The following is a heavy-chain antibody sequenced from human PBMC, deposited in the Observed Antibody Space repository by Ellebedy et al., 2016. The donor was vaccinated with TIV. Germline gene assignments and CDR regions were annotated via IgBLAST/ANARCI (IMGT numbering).Heavy chain of an antibody. D-gene: IGHD3-10*01. CDR2: ISGSGGTT. V-gene: IGHV3-23*01. Sequence: GGSLRLXXEASGFTFSSYAMNWVRQAPGKGLEWVSGISGSGGTTYYADSVKGRFPISRDNSKNTLYLQMNSLRAEDTAVYYCAKDSVVRGVYYYYYGMDVWGQGTTVTVSS. J-gene: IGHJ6*02. CDR3: AKDSVVRGVYYYYYGMDV. CDR1: GFTFSSYA.